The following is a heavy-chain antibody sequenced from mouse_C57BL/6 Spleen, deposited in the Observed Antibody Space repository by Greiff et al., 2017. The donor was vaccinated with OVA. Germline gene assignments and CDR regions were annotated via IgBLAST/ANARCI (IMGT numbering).Heavy chain of an antibody. J-gene: IGHJ1*03. CDR3: ATTITTGPHWYFDV. D-gene: IGHD1-1*01. Sequence: VQLQQSGAELVKPGASVKLSCTASGFNIKDYYMHWVKQRTEQGLEWIGRIAPEDGETKYAPKFPGKATRTADTSSNTAYLQLSSLTSEDTAVYYCATTITTGPHWYFDVWGTGTTVTVSS. CDR1: GFNIKDYY. CDR2: IAPEDGET. V-gene: IGHV14-2*01.